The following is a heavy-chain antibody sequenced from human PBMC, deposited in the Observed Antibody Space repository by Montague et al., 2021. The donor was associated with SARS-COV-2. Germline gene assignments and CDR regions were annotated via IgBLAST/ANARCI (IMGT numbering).Heavy chain of an antibody. Sequence: SRRISCDAYGFIFSSYEMNWVRQALGKGLEWISYISSSGGGSTKHYTDSVKGRFTISRDNAKNSLYLQMNSLRVEDTAIYYCARDRDWDDWCGMDVWGQGTTVTVSS. D-gene: IGHD2-21*01. V-gene: IGHV3-48*03. CDR3: ARDRDWDDWCGMDV. J-gene: IGHJ6*02. CDR1: GFIFSSYE. CDR2: ISSSGGGSTK.